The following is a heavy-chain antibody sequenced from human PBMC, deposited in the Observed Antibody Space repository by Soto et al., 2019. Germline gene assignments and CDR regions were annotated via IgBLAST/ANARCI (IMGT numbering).Heavy chain of an antibody. J-gene: IGHJ2*01. CDR3: ARHVGFYWYFDL. Sequence: EVQLVESGGGLVQPGGSLRLSCAASGFTVSSSYMGWVRQAPGKGLEWVSSIYSGGNTYYADSVRGRFTISTDNSKDTHYLQMNSLRVDDTAMYYCARHVGFYWYFDLWGRGTLVTVSS. CDR1: GFTVSSSY. V-gene: IGHV3-66*04. D-gene: IGHD1-26*01. CDR2: IYSGGNT.